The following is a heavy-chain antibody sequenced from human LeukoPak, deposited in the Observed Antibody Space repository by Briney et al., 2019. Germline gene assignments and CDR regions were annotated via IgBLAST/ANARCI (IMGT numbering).Heavy chain of an antibody. V-gene: IGHV3-7*01. J-gene: IGHJ3*02. Sequence: GGSLRLSCAASGFTFSSYWMSWVRQAPGKGLEWVANIKQDGSEKYYVDSVKGRFTISRDKAKNSLYLQMNSLRAEDTAVYYCARDPFHYDYVWGSYKAFDIWGQGTMVTVSS. D-gene: IGHD3-16*01. CDR2: IKQDGSEK. CDR3: ARDPFHYDYVWGSYKAFDI. CDR1: GFTFSSYW.